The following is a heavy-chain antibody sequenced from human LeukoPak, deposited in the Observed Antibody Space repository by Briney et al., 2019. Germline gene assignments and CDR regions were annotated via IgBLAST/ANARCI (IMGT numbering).Heavy chain of an antibody. CDR2: ISGSGGST. CDR3: AKEGSGWYPPYYGMDV. J-gene: IGHJ6*02. Sequence: GGSLRLSCAASGFTFSSYAMSWVRQAPGKGLEWGSAISGSGGSTYYADSVKGRFPISRDNSKNTLYLQMNSLRAEDTAVYYCAKEGSGWYPPYYGMDVWGQGTAVTVSS. D-gene: IGHD6-19*01. V-gene: IGHV3-23*01. CDR1: GFTFSSYA.